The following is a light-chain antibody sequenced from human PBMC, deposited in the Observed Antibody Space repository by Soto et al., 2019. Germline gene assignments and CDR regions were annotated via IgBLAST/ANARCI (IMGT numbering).Light chain of an antibody. CDR1: SSDIGSYDL. J-gene: IGLJ2*01. CDR2: EVS. CDR3: CSFGSSGTI. V-gene: IGLV2-23*02. Sequence: QSALTQPASVSGSPGQSITISCNGASSDIGSYDLVSWYQPYPGKAPKLMIYEVSRRPSGVSNRFFGSKSGNTASLTISGLQAEDEADYYCCSFGSSGTIFGRGTKLTVL.